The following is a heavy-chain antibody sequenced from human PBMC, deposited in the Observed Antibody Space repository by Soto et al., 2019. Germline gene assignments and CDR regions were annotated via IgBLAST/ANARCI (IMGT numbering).Heavy chain of an antibody. CDR2: INPNSGGT. D-gene: IGHD6-25*01. V-gene: IGHV1-2*02. Sequence: ASVKLSCKASGYTFTGYSMHWVRQAPGQGLEWMGWINPNSGGTNYAQKFQGRVTMTRDTSISTAYMELSRLRSDDTAVYYCARGSGGWNTAPSSYGRAVGGKGTTVPVS. CDR1: GYTFTGYS. CDR3: ARGSGGWNTAPSSYGRAV. J-gene: IGHJ6*04.